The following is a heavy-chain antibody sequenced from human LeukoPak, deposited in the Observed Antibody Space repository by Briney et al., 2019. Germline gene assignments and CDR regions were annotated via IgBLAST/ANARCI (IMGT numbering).Heavy chain of an antibody. J-gene: IGHJ5*02. V-gene: IGHV4-59*01. Sequence: SETLSLTCTVSGGSISSYHWTWIRQPPGKGLEWMGYVYYGGSTNYNPSLKSRVTISIDTSKNQFSLKLSSVTAADTAVYYCARGTTYYYGSGSSGLDPWGQGTLVTVSS. CDR1: GGSISSYH. CDR2: VYYGGST. CDR3: ARGTTYYYGSGSSGLDP. D-gene: IGHD3-10*01.